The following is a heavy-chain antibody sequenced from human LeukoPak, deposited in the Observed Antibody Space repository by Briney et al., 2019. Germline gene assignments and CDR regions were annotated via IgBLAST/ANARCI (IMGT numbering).Heavy chain of an antibody. V-gene: IGHV3-30*18. D-gene: IGHD5-12*01. CDR3: AKDKGRGYSGYPFDY. CDR2: ISYDGSNK. Sequence: GGSLRLSCAASGFTFSGYGMHWVRQAPGKGLEWVAVISYDGSNKYYADSVKGRFTISRDNSKNTLYLQMNSLRAEDTAVYYCAKDKGRGYSGYPFDYWGQGTLVTVSS. CDR1: GFTFSGYG. J-gene: IGHJ4*02.